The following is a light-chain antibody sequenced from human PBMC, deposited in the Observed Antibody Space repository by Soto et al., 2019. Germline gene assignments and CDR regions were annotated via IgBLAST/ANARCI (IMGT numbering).Light chain of an antibody. Sequence: QSALTQPASVSGSPGQSIAISCTGTSSDIGAYNYVSWYQHHPGEAPKVVIYDVSYRPPGVSNRFSGSKSGNTASLTISGLQAEDEADYYCSSYTRSSTRVFGGGTQLTVL. CDR3: SSYTRSSTRV. CDR2: DVS. CDR1: SSDIGAYNY. V-gene: IGLV2-14*03. J-gene: IGLJ2*01.